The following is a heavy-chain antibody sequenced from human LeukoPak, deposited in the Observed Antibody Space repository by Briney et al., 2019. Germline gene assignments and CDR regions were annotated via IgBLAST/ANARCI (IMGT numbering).Heavy chain of an antibody. CDR3: ARDAPRHRYFDL. J-gene: IGHJ2*01. CDR2: ISGDATRI. Sequence: GGSLRLSCVASGFTFSDFWMHWFRQVPGKGLMWLARISGDATRITYADSVEGRFTISRDTAKNTLFLQMNTLKPDDTAMYYFARDAPRHRYFDLWGRGTLVTVSS. V-gene: IGHV3-74*03. CDR1: GFTFSDFW.